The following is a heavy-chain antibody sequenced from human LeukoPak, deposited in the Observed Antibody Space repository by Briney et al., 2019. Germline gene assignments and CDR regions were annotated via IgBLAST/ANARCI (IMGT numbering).Heavy chain of an antibody. Sequence: PGGSLRLSCAASGFTFSSYSMNWVRQAPGKGLEWVSSISSSSSYIYYADSVKGRFTTSRDNAKNSLYLQMNSLRAEDTAVYYCARDRTAAAGMVDYWGQGTLVTVSS. CDR3: ARDRTAAAGMVDY. V-gene: IGHV3-21*01. D-gene: IGHD6-13*01. CDR2: ISSSSSYI. CDR1: GFTFSSYS. J-gene: IGHJ4*02.